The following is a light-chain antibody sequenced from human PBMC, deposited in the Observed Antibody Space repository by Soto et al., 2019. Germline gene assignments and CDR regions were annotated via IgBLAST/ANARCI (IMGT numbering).Light chain of an antibody. Sequence: EIVMTQSPATLSVSPGERATLSCRASQSVRSSYLAWYQQTPGQTPRLLIYAASSRATGIPDRFSGSGSGTDFSLTISRLEAEDFAVYYCQQYGSSPRTFGQGTKGDIK. CDR1: QSVRSSY. CDR2: AAS. V-gene: IGKV3-20*01. J-gene: IGKJ1*01. CDR3: QQYGSSPRT.